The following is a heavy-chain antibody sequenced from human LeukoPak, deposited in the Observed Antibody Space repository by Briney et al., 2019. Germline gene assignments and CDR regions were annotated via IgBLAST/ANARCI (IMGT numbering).Heavy chain of an antibody. CDR3: TASAMYSSSWYGGLS. Sequence: GGSLRLSCAASGFTFSNAWMSWVRQAPGKGLEWVGRIKSKTDGGTTDYAAPVKGRFTISRDDSKNTLYLQMNSLKTEDTAVYYCTASAMYSSSWYGGLSWGQGTLVTVSS. CDR1: GFTFSNAW. CDR2: IKSKTDGGTT. V-gene: IGHV3-15*01. D-gene: IGHD6-13*01. J-gene: IGHJ4*02.